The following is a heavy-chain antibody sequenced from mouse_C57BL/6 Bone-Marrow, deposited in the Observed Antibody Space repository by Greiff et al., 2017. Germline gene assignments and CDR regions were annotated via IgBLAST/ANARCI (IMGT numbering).Heavy chain of an antibody. V-gene: IGHV1-82*01. CDR2: IYPGDGDT. CDR3: ARSRVVGYFDV. CDR1: GYAFSSSW. D-gene: IGHD1-1*01. J-gene: IGHJ1*03. Sequence: ESGPELVKPGASVKISCKASGYAFSSSWMNWVKQRPGKGLEWIGRIYPGDGDTNYNGKFKGKATLTADKSSSTAYMQLSSLTSEDSAVSCCARSRVVGYFDVWGTGTTVTVSS.